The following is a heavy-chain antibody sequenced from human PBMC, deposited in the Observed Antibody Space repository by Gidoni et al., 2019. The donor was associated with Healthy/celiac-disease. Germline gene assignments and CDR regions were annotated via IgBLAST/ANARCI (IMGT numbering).Heavy chain of an antibody. J-gene: IGHJ4*02. D-gene: IGHD3-16*02. CDR1: GGTFSSYA. V-gene: IGHV1-69*06. CDR2: IIPILGTA. CDR3: ARGGYDYVWGSYRPGPYFDY. Sequence: QVQLVQSGAEVKKPGSSVKVSCKASGGTFSSYAISWVRQPPGQGLEWMGGIIPILGTANYAQKFQGRVTITADKSTSTAYMELSSLRSEDTAVYYCARGGYDYVWGSYRPGPYFDYWGQGTLVTVSS.